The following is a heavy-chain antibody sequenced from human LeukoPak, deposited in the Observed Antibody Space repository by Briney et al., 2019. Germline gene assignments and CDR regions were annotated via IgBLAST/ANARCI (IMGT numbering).Heavy chain of an antibody. CDR3: ARDQVGATRLDYYYYMDV. Sequence: SETLSLTCTVSGGSISSSSYYWGWIRQPPGKGLEWIGSIYYSGSTYYNPSLKSRVTISVDTSKNQFSLKLSSVTAADTAVYYCARDQVGATRLDYYYYMDVWGKGTTVTISS. CDR2: IYYSGST. J-gene: IGHJ6*03. D-gene: IGHD1-26*01. V-gene: IGHV4-39*07. CDR1: GGSISSSSYY.